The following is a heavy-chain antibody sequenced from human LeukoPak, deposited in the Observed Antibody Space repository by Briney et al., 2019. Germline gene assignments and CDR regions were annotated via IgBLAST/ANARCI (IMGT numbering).Heavy chain of an antibody. CDR2: IYYSGST. J-gene: IGHJ5*02. CDR3: AMTIWYSRPRSDWFDP. D-gene: IGHD6-13*01. CDR1: GGSISSSSYY. Sequence: SETLSLTCTVSGGSISSSSYYWGWVRQPPGTGREWIGSIYYSGSTYYNPSLKSRVTISVDTSKNQVSLKLSSVTAADTAVYYCAMTIWYSRPRSDWFDPWGQGTLVTVSS. V-gene: IGHV4-39*01.